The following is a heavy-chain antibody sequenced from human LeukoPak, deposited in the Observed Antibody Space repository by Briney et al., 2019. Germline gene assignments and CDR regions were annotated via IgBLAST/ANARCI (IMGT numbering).Heavy chain of an antibody. CDR1: GFTYSSYS. J-gene: IGHJ4*02. Sequence: PGGSLRLXCAASGFTYSSYSMNWVRQAPGKGLESVSYISSSSSTIYYADSVKGRFTTSRDNAKNSLYLQMNSLRAEDTAVYYCAREIYDSSGYYDYWGQGTLVTVSS. D-gene: IGHD3-22*01. CDR2: ISSSSSTI. V-gene: IGHV3-48*01. CDR3: AREIYDSSGYYDY.